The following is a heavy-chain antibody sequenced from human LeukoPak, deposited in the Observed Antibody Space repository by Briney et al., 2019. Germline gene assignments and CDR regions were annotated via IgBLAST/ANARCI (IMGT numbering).Heavy chain of an antibody. J-gene: IGHJ4*02. D-gene: IGHD3-22*01. CDR2: INPSCGST. CDR1: GYTFISYY. CDR3: TRGGIEYYYDSSDYYLDY. V-gene: IGHV1-46*01. Sequence: ASVKVSCKASGYTFISYYMHWVRQAPGQGLEWMGIINPSCGSTSYAQKFQGRVTMNRDASISTACMELSRLRSDDTAVYYCTRGGIEYYYDSSDYYLDYWGQGTLVTVSS.